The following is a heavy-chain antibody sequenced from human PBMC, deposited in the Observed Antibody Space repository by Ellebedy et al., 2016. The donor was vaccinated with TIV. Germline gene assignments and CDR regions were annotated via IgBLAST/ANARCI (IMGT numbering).Heavy chain of an antibody. CDR2: IRSKANNYAT. CDR1: GFTFSGSA. CDR3: FREGLRLD. J-gene: IGHJ4*02. Sequence: GESLKISXAASGFTFSGSAMHWVRQASGKGLEWIGRIRSKANNYATAFAASVKGRVTISRDDSTNTAYLQMDSLKTEDTAVYYCFREGLRLDWGQGTLVTVSS. V-gene: IGHV3-73*01. D-gene: IGHD4-17*01.